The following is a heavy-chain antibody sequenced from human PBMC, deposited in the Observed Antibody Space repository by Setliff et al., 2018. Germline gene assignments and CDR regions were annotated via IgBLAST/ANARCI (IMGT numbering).Heavy chain of an antibody. CDR1: GASITSGGFY. Sequence: ASETLSLTCSVSGASITSGGFYWTWIRQPAGKGLEWIGHISPSGSTTYNPSVKSRVTISLDTSKNHFSLKLDYVTAADTALYYCARSPSSGAYWNPRPFYSDYWARGTLVTVS. D-gene: IGHD1-26*01. CDR3: ARSPSSGAYWNPRPFYSDY. V-gene: IGHV4-61*09. CDR2: ISPSGST. J-gene: IGHJ4*02.